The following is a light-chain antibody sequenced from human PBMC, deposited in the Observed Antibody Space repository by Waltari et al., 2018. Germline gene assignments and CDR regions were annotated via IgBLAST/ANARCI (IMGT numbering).Light chain of an antibody. CDR2: LNNDGSH. V-gene: IGLV4-69*01. Sequence: QLVLTQAPSASASLGASVTLTCTLSSWPSNYVIASPQQQPEKGPRYLIRLNNDGSHRKGDGIPDRFSGSRSGAECYLTISSLQSEDEADYYCQTWGTGVVVFGGGTKLTVL. CDR3: QTWGTGVVV. CDR1: SWPSNYV. J-gene: IGLJ3*02.